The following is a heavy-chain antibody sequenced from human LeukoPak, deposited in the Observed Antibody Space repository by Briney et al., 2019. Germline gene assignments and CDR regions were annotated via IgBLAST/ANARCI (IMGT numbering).Heavy chain of an antibody. CDR3: AKWPEGAMNYFDY. V-gene: IGHV3-23*01. CDR1: GFTFSSYA. CDR2: ISGSGDRT. Sequence: GGSLRLSCAASGFTFSSYAMTWARQTPEKGLEWVSAISGSGDRTYYADSVKGRFTISRDNSKNTVYLQMNALRPEDTALYYCAKWPEGAMNYFDYWGQGILVTVSS. D-gene: IGHD3-16*01. J-gene: IGHJ4*02.